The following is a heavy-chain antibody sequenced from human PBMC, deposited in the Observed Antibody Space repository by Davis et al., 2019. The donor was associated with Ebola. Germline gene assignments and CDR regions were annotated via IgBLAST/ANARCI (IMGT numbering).Heavy chain of an antibody. CDR1: GGSISSSNW. Sequence: SETLSLTCAVSGGSISSSNWWSWVRQPPGKGLEWIGEIYHSGSTNYNPSLKSRVTISVDTSKNQFSLKLSSVTAADTAVYYCAGRTYYYDSSGYYSNWFDPWGQGTLVTVSS. V-gene: IGHV4-4*02. D-gene: IGHD3-22*01. CDR2: IYHSGST. CDR3: AGRTYYYDSSGYYSNWFDP. J-gene: IGHJ5*02.